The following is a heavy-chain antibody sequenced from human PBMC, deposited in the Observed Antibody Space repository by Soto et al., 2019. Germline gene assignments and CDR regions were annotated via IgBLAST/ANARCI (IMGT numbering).Heavy chain of an antibody. J-gene: IGHJ3*02. Sequence: PGGSLRLSCAASGFTFSNYWMHWVRQVPGQGLVWVSRLKTDGTAANYADFANGRFTISRDNAKNTMFLQLNSLMAEDTAVYYCARAPHGDSSGLHDAFDIWGQGTMVTVSS. CDR2: LKTDGTAA. D-gene: IGHD6-19*01. CDR3: ARAPHGDSSGLHDAFDI. CDR1: GFTFSNYW. V-gene: IGHV3-74*01.